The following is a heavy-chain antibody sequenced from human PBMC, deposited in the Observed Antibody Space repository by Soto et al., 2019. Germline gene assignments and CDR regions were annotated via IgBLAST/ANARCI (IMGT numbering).Heavy chain of an antibody. J-gene: IGHJ6*02. Sequence: PSHTRSLPFAISGYSVSSNSAAWNLIRQCPSRGLEWLGRTYYRSKWYNDYAVSVKSRITINPDTSKNQFSLQLNSVTPEDTAVYYCARWGEGQQLVSSGMDVWGQGTTVTVS. V-gene: IGHV6-1*01. D-gene: IGHD6-13*01. CDR3: ARWGEGQQLVSSGMDV. CDR1: GYSVSSNSAA. CDR2: TYYRSKWYN.